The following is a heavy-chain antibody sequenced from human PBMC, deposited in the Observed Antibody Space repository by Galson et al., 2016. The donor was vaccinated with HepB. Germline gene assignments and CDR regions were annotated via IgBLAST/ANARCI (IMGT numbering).Heavy chain of an antibody. D-gene: IGHD2-2*01. J-gene: IGHJ4*02. CDR2: IYWDDDK. Sequence: PALVKPTQTLTLTCTFSGFSLSTFGVGVGWIRQPPGRALEWLALIYWDDDKRYNPSLKGRLTITQDPAKNPVVLTMANVDPVDTATYYCAHRPADFGVCSTASCKADYFDYWGQGTLVTVSS. V-gene: IGHV2-5*02. CDR3: AHRPADFGVCSTASCKADYFDY. CDR1: GFSLSTFGVG.